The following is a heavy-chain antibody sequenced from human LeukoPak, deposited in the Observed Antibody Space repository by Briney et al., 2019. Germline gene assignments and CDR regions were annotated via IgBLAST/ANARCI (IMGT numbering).Heavy chain of an antibody. CDR3: AKHMRATNTYSFFGLDV. CDR1: GFTFKDYG. V-gene: IGHV3-9*01. Sequence: GRSLRLSGAATGFTFKDYGMHWVRQPPGKGLVWVSSINWNGGGTDYADSVKGRFTISRDNAKNSLYLQLSSLRPEDTALYYCAKHMRATNTYSFFGLDVWGQGTTVTVSS. CDR2: INWNGGGT. J-gene: IGHJ6*02. D-gene: IGHD1-26*01.